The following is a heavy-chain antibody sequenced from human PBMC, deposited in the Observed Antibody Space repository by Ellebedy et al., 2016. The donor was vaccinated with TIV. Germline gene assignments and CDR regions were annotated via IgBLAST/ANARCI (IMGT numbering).Heavy chain of an antibody. D-gene: IGHD2-15*01. V-gene: IGHV1-69*04. CDR3: ARLASYMADMDV. CDR2: IIPILGKP. CDR1: GAIFSTYA. Sequence: AASVKVSGKASGAIFSTYAINWVRQAPGQGLEWMGRIIPILGKPNNAQKFQGRVTITADKSTSTAYMELSSLRSEDTAVYYCARLASYMADMDVWGQGTTVTVSS. J-gene: IGHJ6*02.